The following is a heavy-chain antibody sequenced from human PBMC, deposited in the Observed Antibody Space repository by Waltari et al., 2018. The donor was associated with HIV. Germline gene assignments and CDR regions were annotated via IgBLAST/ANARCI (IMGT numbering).Heavy chain of an antibody. CDR1: GYTFTSYG. CDR2: ISAYNGNT. Sequence: QVQLVQSGAEVKKPGASVKVSCKASGYTFTSYGICWVRQAPGQGLEWMGWISAYNGNTNYAQKRQGRVTMTTDTSTSTAYMELRSLRSDDTAVYYCAREVYNWNYAYYYYYGMDVWGQGTTVTVSS. CDR3: AREVYNWNYAYYYYYGMDV. V-gene: IGHV1-18*01. J-gene: IGHJ6*02. D-gene: IGHD1-7*01.